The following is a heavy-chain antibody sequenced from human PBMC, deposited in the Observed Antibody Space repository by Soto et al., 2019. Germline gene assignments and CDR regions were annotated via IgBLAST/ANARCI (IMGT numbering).Heavy chain of an antibody. J-gene: IGHJ4*02. V-gene: IGHV1-24*01. CDR1: GYPLTELS. CDR3: ATEHSYGSGSYSGY. Sequence: VKVACKVSGYPLTELSMDWVRQAPGKGLEWMGGFDPEDGETIYAQKFQGRVTMTEDTSTDTAYMELSSLRSEDTAVYYCATEHSYGSGSYSGYCGQRTLVTGSS. D-gene: IGHD3-10*01. CDR2: FDPEDGET.